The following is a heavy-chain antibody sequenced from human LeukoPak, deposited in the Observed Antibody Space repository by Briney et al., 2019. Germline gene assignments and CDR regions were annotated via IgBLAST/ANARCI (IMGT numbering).Heavy chain of an antibody. V-gene: IGHV3-66*01. CDR3: ARDHTRGQYDYFDS. J-gene: IGHJ4*02. D-gene: IGHD1-1*01. Sequence: GGSLRLSCAASGFTVSTNYISWVRQAPGKGLEWVSIIYSSGSTYYADPVKGRFTISRDNSMNTVYLQMNSLRAEDTALYYCARDHTRGQYDYFDSWGQGTLVTVSS. CDR2: IYSSGST. CDR1: GFTVSTNY.